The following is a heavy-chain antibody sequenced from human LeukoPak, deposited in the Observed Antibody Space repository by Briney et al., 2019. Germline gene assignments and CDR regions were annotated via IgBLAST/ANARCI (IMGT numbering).Heavy chain of an antibody. CDR2: ISYDGSNK. V-gene: IGHV3-30-3*01. CDR1: GFTFSSYA. Sequence: GGSLRLSCAASGFTFSSYAMHWVRQAPGKGLEWVAVISYDGSNKYYADSVKGRFTISRDNSKNTLYLQMNSLRAEDTAVYYCARGRRSSSWYYFDYWGQGTLVTVSS. CDR3: ARGRRSSSWYYFDY. J-gene: IGHJ4*02. D-gene: IGHD6-13*01.